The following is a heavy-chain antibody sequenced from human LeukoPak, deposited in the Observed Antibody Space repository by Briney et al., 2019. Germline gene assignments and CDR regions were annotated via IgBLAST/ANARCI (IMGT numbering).Heavy chain of an antibody. D-gene: IGHD1-26*01. CDR1: GFTFSSYA. J-gene: IGHJ4*02. CDR3: AKDISIVGAAFDY. Sequence: GGSLRLSCAASGFTFSSYAMSWVRQAPGKGLEWVSAISGSGGSTYYADSVKGRFTISRDNSKNTLYLQMNSLRAEDTAVHYCAKDISIVGAAFDYWGQGTLVTVSS. V-gene: IGHV3-23*01. CDR2: ISGSGGST.